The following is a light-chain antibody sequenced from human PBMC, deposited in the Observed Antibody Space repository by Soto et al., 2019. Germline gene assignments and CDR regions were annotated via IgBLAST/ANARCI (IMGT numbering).Light chain of an antibody. V-gene: IGKV3-11*01. Sequence: EIVMTQSPATLSVSPGERATLSCRASQGVSSNLAWYQQKPGQAPRLLIYDASNRATGIPARFSGSGSGTDFTLTISSLEPEDFAVYYCQQRSNWPPTFGQGTKVDIK. CDR2: DAS. CDR3: QQRSNWPPT. CDR1: QGVSSN. J-gene: IGKJ1*01.